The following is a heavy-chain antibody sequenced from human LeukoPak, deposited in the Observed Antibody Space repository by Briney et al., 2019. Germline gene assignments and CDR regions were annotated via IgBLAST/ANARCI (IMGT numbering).Heavy chain of an antibody. V-gene: IGHV3-23*01. CDR3: AKDPAYYGSGSYPDY. CDR2: ISGSGGST. CDR1: GFTFGTYG. Sequence: GGSLRLSCAASGFTFGTYGMHWVRQAPGKGLEWVSAISGSGGSTYYADSVKGRFTISRDNSKNTLYLQMNSLRAEDTAVYYCAKDPAYYGSGSYPDYWGQGTLVTVSS. J-gene: IGHJ4*02. D-gene: IGHD3-10*01.